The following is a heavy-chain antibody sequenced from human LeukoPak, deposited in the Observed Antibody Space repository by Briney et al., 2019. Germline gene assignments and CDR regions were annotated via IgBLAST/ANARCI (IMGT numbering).Heavy chain of an antibody. V-gene: IGHV4-59*01. D-gene: IGHD6-13*01. CDR3: ARDRIAGVAFDI. CDR2: VDHTGST. J-gene: IGHJ3*02. Sequence: SETLSLTCSVSDDSITMYYWTWIRQPPGKGLEWIGYVDHTGSTNFNPSLNGRVSISRDTTKNLFSLRLRSVTAADTAVYYCARDRIAGVAFDIWGQGTMVTVSS. CDR1: DDSITMYY.